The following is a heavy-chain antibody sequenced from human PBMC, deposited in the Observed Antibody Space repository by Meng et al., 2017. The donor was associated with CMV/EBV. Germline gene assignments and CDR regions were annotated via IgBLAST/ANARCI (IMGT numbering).Heavy chain of an antibody. CDR1: GGSVSSGSYY. CDR3: ARSGIVGATVGAFDI. V-gene: IGHV4-61*01. J-gene: IGHJ3*02. Sequence: GPLRLSCTVSGGSVSSGSYYWSWIRQPPGKGLEWIGYTYYSGSTNYNPPLKSRVTISVDTSKNQFSLKLSSVTAADTAVYYCARSGIVGATVGAFDIWGQGTMVTVSS. CDR2: TYYSGST. D-gene: IGHD1-26*01.